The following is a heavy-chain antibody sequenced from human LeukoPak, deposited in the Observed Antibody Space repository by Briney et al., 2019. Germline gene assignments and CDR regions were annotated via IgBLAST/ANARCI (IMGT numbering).Heavy chain of an antibody. V-gene: IGHV3-23*01. CDR2: IGGSGGTT. Sequence: PGGSLRLSCAASGFPFSSYAMSWVRQAPGKGLEWVSAIGGSGGTTYYADSVKGRFTISRDNSKNTLYLQMNSLRAEDTAVYYCARKSASGNYPLDYWGQGTLVTVSS. D-gene: IGHD3-10*01. CDR3: ARKSASGNYPLDY. J-gene: IGHJ4*02. CDR1: GFPFSSYA.